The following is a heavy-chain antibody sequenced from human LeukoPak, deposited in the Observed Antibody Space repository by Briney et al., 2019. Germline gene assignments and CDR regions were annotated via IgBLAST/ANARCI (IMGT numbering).Heavy chain of an antibody. CDR3: ARQKLDGYFDY. J-gene: IGHJ4*02. V-gene: IGHV4-39*01. D-gene: IGHD5-24*01. CDR1: GDSISSSGYY. CDR2: IYYSGST. Sequence: SETLSLTCTVSGDSISSSGYYWGWIRQPPGKGLEWIGSIYYSGSTNYNPSLKSRVTISVDTSKNQFSLKLSSVTAADTAVYYCARQKLDGYFDYWGQGTLVTVSS.